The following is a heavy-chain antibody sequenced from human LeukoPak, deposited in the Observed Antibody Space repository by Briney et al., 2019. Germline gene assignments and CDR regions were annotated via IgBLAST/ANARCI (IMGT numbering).Heavy chain of an antibody. CDR3: ARHRTVNDWFDP. J-gene: IGHJ5*02. D-gene: IGHD4-17*01. CDR2: IYTSGTT. Sequence: SETLSLTCTVSGGSISNYYWSWIRQPPGKGLEWNGYIYTSGTTNYNPSLKSRVTISVDTSKNQFSLKLSSVTAADTAVYYCARHRTVNDWFDPWGQGTLVTVSS. V-gene: IGHV4-4*09. CDR1: GGSISNYY.